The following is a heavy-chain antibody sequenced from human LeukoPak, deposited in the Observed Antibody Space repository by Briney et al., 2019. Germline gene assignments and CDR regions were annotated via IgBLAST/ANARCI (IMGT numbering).Heavy chain of an antibody. J-gene: IGHJ4*02. CDR3: AREVTPYYDSSGYHFDY. CDR2: IYYSGST. V-gene: IGHV4-31*03. CDR1: GGSISSGGYY. Sequence: SETLSLTCTVSGGSISSGGYYWSWVRQQRGKGLEWIVYIYYSGSTYYNPSLKSRVTISVDTSKNHFSLKLSSVTAADTAVYYCAREVTPYYDSSGYHFDYWGQGTLVTVSS. D-gene: IGHD3-22*01.